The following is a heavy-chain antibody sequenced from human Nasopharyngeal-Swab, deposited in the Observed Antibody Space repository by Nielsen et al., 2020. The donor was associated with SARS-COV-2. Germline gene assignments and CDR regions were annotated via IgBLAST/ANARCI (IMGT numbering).Heavy chain of an antibody. D-gene: IGHD6-13*01. CDR2: ISSSSSYT. V-gene: IGHV3-11*06. CDR3: AREIKAAAGTPDAFDI. J-gene: IGHJ3*02. Sequence: GESLKISCAASGFTFSDYYMSWIRQAPGKGLEWVSYISSSSSYTNYADSVKGRFTISRDNAKNSLYLQMNSLRAEDTAVYYCAREIKAAAGTPDAFDIWGQGTMVTVSS. CDR1: GFTFSDYY.